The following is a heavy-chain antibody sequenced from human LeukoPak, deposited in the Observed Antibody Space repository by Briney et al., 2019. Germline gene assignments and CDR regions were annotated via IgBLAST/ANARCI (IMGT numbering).Heavy chain of an antibody. Sequence: GGSLRLSCSASGFTFSSYAMHWVRQAPGKGLEYVSAISSNGGSTYYADSVKGRFTISRDNSKNTLYLQMISLRAEDTAVYYCVKPANGLVSFFDYWGEGTLVSVS. V-gene: IGHV3-64D*09. D-gene: IGHD3/OR15-3a*01. J-gene: IGHJ4*02. CDR1: GFTFSSYA. CDR3: VKPANGLVSFFDY. CDR2: ISSNGGST.